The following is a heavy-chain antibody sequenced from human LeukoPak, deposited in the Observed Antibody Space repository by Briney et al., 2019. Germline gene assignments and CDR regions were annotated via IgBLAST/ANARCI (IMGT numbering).Heavy chain of an antibody. CDR1: GFTFSSYE. CDR3: ARAGHVITMIVVLDAFDI. J-gene: IGHJ3*02. CDR2: ISSSGSTI. D-gene: IGHD3-22*01. V-gene: IGHV3-48*03. Sequence: PGGSLRLSCAASGFTFSSYEMNWVRQAPGKGLEWLSYISSSGSTIYYADSVKGRFTISRDNAKSSLYLQMNTLRAKDTAVYYCARAGHVITMIVVLDAFDIWGQGTMVTVSS.